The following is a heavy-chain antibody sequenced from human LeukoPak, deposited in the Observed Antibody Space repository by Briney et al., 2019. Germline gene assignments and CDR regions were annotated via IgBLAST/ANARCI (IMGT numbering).Heavy chain of an antibody. Sequence: SETLSLTCIVSGASVTSGSFYWSWIRQPPGKGLEWIGCVDYSGSTNYNPSLRGRVTISLDTSNKQFSLKLTSMTAADTAVHYCARTGRFLEWASDYWGQGTMVTVSS. CDR3: ARTGRFLEWASDY. CDR2: VDYSGST. CDR1: GASVTSGSFY. D-gene: IGHD3-3*01. J-gene: IGHJ4*02. V-gene: IGHV4-61*01.